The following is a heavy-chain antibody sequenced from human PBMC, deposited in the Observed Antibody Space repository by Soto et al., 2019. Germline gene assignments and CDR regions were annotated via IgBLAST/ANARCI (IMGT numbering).Heavy chain of an antibody. D-gene: IGHD6-13*01. Sequence: QVHLVESGGGVVQPGRSLRLSCSASGFIFTSYPMHCVRQAPGKGLEWVAVLSTDGRDWHYADSVKGRFTISRDNPQNTLYLQMDSMRPEDTALYYCARDRARAAAVYDLDYWGQGTLVTVSS. CDR1: GFIFTSYP. CDR3: ARDRARAAAVYDLDY. V-gene: IGHV3-30*04. CDR2: LSTDGRDW. J-gene: IGHJ4*02.